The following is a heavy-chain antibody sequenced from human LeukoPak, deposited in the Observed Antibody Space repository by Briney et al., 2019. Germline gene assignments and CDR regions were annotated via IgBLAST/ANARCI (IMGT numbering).Heavy chain of an antibody. D-gene: IGHD3-10*01. CDR1: GGSISSYY. Sequence: PSETLSPTCPVSGGSISSYYWNSIRQPAGKGLEWIGRIYSSGSTNYNTSLKSQATMSVATSKTQFSLKLSSVTAADTAVYYWARDPSSFGGRFDPWGQGTLVAVSS. CDR2: IYSSGST. J-gene: IGHJ5*02. CDR3: ARDPSSFGGRFDP. V-gene: IGHV4-4*07.